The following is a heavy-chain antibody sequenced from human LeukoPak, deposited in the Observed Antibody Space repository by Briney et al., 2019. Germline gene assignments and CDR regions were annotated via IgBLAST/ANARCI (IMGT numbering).Heavy chain of an antibody. Sequence: NPSETLSLTCTVSGGSISSYYWSWIRQPPGKGLEWIGYIYYSGSSNYNPSLKSRVTISVDTSKNQFSLKLSSVTDADTAVYYCAREWDGRYCSGGSCPSGFDYWGQGTLVTVSS. J-gene: IGHJ4*02. CDR3: AREWDGRYCSGGSCPSGFDY. D-gene: IGHD2-15*01. CDR1: GGSISSYY. V-gene: IGHV4-59*01. CDR2: IYYSGSS.